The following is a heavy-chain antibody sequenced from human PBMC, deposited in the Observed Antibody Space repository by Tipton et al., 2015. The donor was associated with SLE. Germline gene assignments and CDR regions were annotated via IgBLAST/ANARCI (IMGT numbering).Heavy chain of an antibody. J-gene: IGHJ4*02. CDR2: INPLTGVT. Sequence: QLVQSGAEVKKPGASVKVSCKASGYSFSDYYMHWVRQAPGQGLEWMGWINPLTGVTNYAQKFQGRVSMTRDTSISTAYMELSRLTSDDTAVYYCARESGATDDYWGQGSLVTVSS. V-gene: IGHV1-2*02. CDR1: GYSFSDYY. D-gene: IGHD1-26*01. CDR3: ARESGATDDY.